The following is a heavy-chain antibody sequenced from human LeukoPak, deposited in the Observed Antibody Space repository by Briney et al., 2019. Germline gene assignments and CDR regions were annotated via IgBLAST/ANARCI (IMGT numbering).Heavy chain of an antibody. J-gene: IGHJ6*03. D-gene: IGHD5-18*01. Sequence: PSETLSLTCTVSGGSVTSYYWSWIRQPPGKGLEWIGYVYYSGTTNYNPSVKSRVTISVDTSKNQFSLKLSSVTAADTAVYYCASRPRYSYAKGYYYYMDVWGKGTTVTVSS. CDR1: GGSVTSYY. V-gene: IGHV4-59*02. CDR2: VYYSGTT. CDR3: ASRPRYSYAKGYYYYMDV.